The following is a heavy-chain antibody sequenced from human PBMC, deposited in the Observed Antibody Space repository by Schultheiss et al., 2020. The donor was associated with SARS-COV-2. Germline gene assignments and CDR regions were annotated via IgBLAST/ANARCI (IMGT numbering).Heavy chain of an antibody. Sequence: GSLRLSCAASGFTFSSYAMSWVRQAPGKGLEWVSAISGRGDSTHYADSVKGRCTISRDNSKNTLYLQMDSLRVEDTAVYYCAKDRLPRYCSSASCYLDPTYWGQGALVTVSS. CDR2: ISGRGDST. J-gene: IGHJ4*02. V-gene: IGHV3-23*01. CDR1: GFTFSSYA. D-gene: IGHD2-2*01. CDR3: AKDRLPRYCSSASCYLDPTY.